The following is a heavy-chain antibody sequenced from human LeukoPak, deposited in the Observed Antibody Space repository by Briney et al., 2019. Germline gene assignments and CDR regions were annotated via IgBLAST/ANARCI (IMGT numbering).Heavy chain of an antibody. D-gene: IGHD6-25*01. J-gene: IGHJ3*01. V-gene: IGHV3-21*06. CDR3: ARGMRQIDDAFDL. CDR1: GFTFSSYT. Sequence: GSLRLSCAASGFTFSSYTMNWVRQAPGKGLEWVSSISSTSTYIHDADSVKGRFTVYRDNAKNSLYLQMNSLRAEDTAMYYCARGMRQIDDAFDLWGQGTMVTVSS. CDR2: ISSTSTYI.